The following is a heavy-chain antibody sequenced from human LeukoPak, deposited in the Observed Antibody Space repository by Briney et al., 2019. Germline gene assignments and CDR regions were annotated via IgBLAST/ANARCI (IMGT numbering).Heavy chain of an antibody. CDR1: GGSFSGYY. V-gene: IGHV4-34*01. D-gene: IGHD3-9*01. J-gene: IGHJ4*02. CDR2: LNHSGST. Sequence: SETLSVTCAVSGGSFSGYYWNWIRQPPGKGLEWIGELNHSGSTHYNPSLKSRVTISVYTSKNDFSLKLSSVTAADTAVFFFTQKTAYDILTGYYNERYFDYWGQGTLVTVSS. CDR3: TQKTAYDILTGYYNERYFDY.